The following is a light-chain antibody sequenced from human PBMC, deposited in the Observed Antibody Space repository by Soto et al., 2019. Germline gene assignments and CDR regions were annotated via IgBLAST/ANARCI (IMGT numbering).Light chain of an antibody. J-gene: IGKJ4*01. CDR1: QSIRSN. Sequence: DRVMTQSPGTLSVSPGERVTLSCRASQSIRSNLAWYQQKPGQAPRLLIYGTSTRATGIPARFSGSGFGTEFTLTISSLQSEDIALYYCQQYNNWPVTFGGGTKVEIK. V-gene: IGKV3-15*01. CDR2: GTS. CDR3: QQYNNWPVT.